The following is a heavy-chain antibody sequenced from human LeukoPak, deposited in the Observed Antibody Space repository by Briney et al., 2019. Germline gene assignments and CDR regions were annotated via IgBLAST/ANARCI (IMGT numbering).Heavy chain of an antibody. D-gene: IGHD4/OR15-4a*01. CDR1: GFTFDDYA. CDR3: AKDLTPYDALDY. CDR2: INWNSGFI. V-gene: IGHV3-9*01. Sequence: GGSLRLSCVASGFTFDDYAMHWVRQAPGKGLEWVSGINWNSGFIAYADSVKGRFTISRDNSKNTLYLQMNSLRAEDTAVYYCAKDLTPYDALDYWGQGTLVTVSS. J-gene: IGHJ4*02.